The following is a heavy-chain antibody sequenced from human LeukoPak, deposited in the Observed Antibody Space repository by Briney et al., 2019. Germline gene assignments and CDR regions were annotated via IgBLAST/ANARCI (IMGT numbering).Heavy chain of an antibody. Sequence: GGSLRLSCAASGFTFSSYAMSWVRQAPGKGLEWVSAIGGSGGSTYYADSVKGRFTISRDNSKNTLYLQINSLRAEDTAVYYCAKRAYDYVWGSYINYWGQGTLVTVSS. CDR1: GFTFSSYA. V-gene: IGHV3-23*01. J-gene: IGHJ4*02. CDR2: IGGSGGST. CDR3: AKRAYDYVWGSYINY. D-gene: IGHD3-16*01.